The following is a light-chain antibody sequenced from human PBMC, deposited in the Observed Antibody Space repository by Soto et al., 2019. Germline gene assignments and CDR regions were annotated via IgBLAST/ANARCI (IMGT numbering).Light chain of an antibody. CDR2: DAS. CDR3: QQYNTYAT. J-gene: IGKJ5*01. V-gene: IGKV1-5*01. CDR1: KNTPNL. Sequence: DMQLAQAPSTLSAAVGDSVTISSRASKNTPNLLAWYQQKPGKAPKPLIYDASTLKTGVPSRFSGSGSGSEFNFTSTGLQPDDFATYFCQQYNTYATFGHGTRLQIK.